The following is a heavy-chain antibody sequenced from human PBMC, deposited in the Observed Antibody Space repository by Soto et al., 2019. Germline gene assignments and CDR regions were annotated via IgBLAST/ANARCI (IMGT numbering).Heavy chain of an antibody. CDR3: ARGFTTVVTPNWFDP. CDR1: GGSISSSNL. CDR2: IYHSGSA. Sequence: QVQLQESGPGLVKSSGTLSLTCAVSGGSISSSNLWSWVRQPPGQGLEWIGEIYHSGSANYNPSLKSRVIISVDKSKNQFSLKLSSVTAADTAVYYCARGFTTVVTPNWFDPWGQGTLVTVSS. V-gene: IGHV4-4*02. J-gene: IGHJ5*02. D-gene: IGHD4-17*01.